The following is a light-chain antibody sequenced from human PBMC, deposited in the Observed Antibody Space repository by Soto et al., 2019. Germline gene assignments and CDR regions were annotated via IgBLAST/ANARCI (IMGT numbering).Light chain of an antibody. CDR2: GAS. V-gene: IGKV3-20*01. CDR1: QSVSSSY. Sequence: EIVLTQSPGTLSLSPGERATLSCRASQSVSSSYLAWYQQKPGQAPRLLIYGASSRATGIPDRFSGSGSGTDFTLTISRLVPEDYAVYYCQQYGSSPYTFGQGTMLEIK. J-gene: IGKJ2*01. CDR3: QQYGSSPYT.